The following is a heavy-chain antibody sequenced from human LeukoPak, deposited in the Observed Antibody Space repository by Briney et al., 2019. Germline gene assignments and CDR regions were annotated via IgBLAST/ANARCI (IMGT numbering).Heavy chain of an antibody. V-gene: IGHV3-66*04. CDR1: GFTVSSNY. J-gene: IGHJ4*02. Sequence: GGSLRLSCAASGFTVSSNYMSWVRQAPGKGLEWVSVIYSGGSTYYADSVKGRFTISRDNSKNTLYLQMNSLRAEDTAVYYCARLRGGSGSYIDYWGQGTLVTVSS. CDR2: IYSGGST. CDR3: ARLRGGSGSYIDY. D-gene: IGHD3-10*01.